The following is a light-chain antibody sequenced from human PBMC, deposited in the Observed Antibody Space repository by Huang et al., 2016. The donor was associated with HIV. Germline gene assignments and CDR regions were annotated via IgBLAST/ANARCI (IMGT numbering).Light chain of an antibody. V-gene: IGKV3-11*01. CDR2: NAS. Sequence: EIVLAQSPVTLSLSPGERATLACRASQSVSVYLAGYQQKAGQPPRLLIYNASNRATGIPARFSGSGSGTDFTLTISSLEPEDFAVYYCQQRSDWPPTFGRGTKVEIK. J-gene: IGKJ1*01. CDR1: QSVSVY. CDR3: QQRSDWPPT.